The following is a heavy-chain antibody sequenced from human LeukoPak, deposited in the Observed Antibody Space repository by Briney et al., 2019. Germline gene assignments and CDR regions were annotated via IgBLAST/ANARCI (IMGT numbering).Heavy chain of an antibody. CDR3: ASGGITGTTSY. V-gene: IGHV1-69*05. CDR2: IIPIFGTA. J-gene: IGHJ4*02. D-gene: IGHD1-20*01. CDR1: GGTFSSYA. Sequence: GASVTVSFKASGGTFSSYAISWVRQAPGQGLEWMRGIIPIFGTANYAQKFQGRVTITTDESTSTAYMELSSLRSEDTAVYYCASGGITGTTSYWGQGTLVTVSS.